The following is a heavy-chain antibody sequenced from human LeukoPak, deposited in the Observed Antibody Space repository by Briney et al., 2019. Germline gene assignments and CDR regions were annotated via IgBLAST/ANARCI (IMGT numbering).Heavy chain of an antibody. CDR3: ARYGSGWYVWFDP. Sequence: SETLSLTCAVYGGSFSGYYWSWIRQPPGKGLEWIGEINHSGSTNYNPSLKSRVTISVDTSKNQFSLKPSSVTAADTAVYYCARYGSGWYVWFDPWGQGTLVTVSS. D-gene: IGHD6-19*01. CDR1: GGSFSGYY. V-gene: IGHV4-34*01. CDR2: INHSGST. J-gene: IGHJ5*02.